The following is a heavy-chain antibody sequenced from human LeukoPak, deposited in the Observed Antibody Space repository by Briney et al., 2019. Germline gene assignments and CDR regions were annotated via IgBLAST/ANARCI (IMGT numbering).Heavy chain of an antibody. V-gene: IGHV4-4*02. CDR1: AVSFSSSEW. Sequence: MSSGTLSLPCAVSAVSFSSSEWWTWVRQPPGKGLEWIGEIRHSGNTNYNPSLKSRVTISLDKSKKQFSLNLSSVTAADTAVYFCASRWDLDGEPYWGQGTLAIVSS. CDR2: IRHSGNT. D-gene: IGHD3-10*01. CDR3: ASRWDLDGEPY. J-gene: IGHJ1*01.